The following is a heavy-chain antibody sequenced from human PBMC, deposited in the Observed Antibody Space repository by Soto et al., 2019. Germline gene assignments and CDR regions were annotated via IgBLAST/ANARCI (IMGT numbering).Heavy chain of an antibody. CDR1: GGSLTSHY. V-gene: IGHV4-59*11. D-gene: IGHD1-26*01. Sequence: QVQLQESGPGLVKPSETLSLSCAVSGGSLTSHYWGWVRQLPGRGLEWIGFIHYGGSTFYDPTLKSRVAISLDRSRDQFSLPLTSVTAADTAMYYCARPGATDGGAAFDIWGQGTMVTVSS. CDR2: IHYGGST. J-gene: IGHJ3*02. CDR3: ARPGATDGGAAFDI.